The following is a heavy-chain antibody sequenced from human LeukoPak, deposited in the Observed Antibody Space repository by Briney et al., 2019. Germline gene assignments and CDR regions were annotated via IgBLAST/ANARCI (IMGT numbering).Heavy chain of an antibody. Sequence: PGGSLRLSCAASGFSFSTYWMSWVRQAPGKGLEWVANINQHGSEKYYVDSVKGRFTISRDNAKNSLYLQMNSLRVEDTATYYCARVCSGGSCFSIWGQGTLVTVSS. D-gene: IGHD2-15*01. V-gene: IGHV3-7*01. J-gene: IGHJ4*02. CDR1: GFSFSTYW. CDR3: ARVCSGGSCFSI. CDR2: INQHGSEK.